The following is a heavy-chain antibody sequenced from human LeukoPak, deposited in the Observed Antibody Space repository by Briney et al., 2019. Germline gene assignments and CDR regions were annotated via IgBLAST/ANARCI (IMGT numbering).Heavy chain of an antibody. CDR3: ARDSDTSSWTL. V-gene: IGHV1-2*02. Sequence: ASVKVSCKASGGTFSSYAISWVRQAPGQGLEWMGWINPNTGGTNYAQKFQGRVTMTRDTSISTAYMELSRLRSDDTAVYYCARDSDTSSWTLWGQGTLVTVSS. CDR1: GGTFSSYA. J-gene: IGHJ4*02. CDR2: INPNTGGT. D-gene: IGHD6-13*01.